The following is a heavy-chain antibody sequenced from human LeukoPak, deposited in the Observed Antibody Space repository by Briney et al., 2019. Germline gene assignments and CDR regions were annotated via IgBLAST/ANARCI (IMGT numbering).Heavy chain of an antibody. CDR1: GFTFSSYS. Sequence: PGGSLRLSCAASGFTFSSYSMNWVRQAPGKGLEWVSSISSSSSYIYYADSVKGRFTISRDNAKNSLYLQMNSLRVEDTAVYYCARSGGSYQYFQHWGQGTLVTVSS. V-gene: IGHV3-21*01. CDR3: ARSGGSYQYFQH. J-gene: IGHJ1*01. D-gene: IGHD1-26*01. CDR2: ISSSSSYI.